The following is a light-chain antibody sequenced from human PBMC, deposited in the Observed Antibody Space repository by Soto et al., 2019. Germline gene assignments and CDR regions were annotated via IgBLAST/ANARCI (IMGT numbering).Light chain of an antibody. CDR1: QSVGSTY. CDR3: QQYASSRT. V-gene: IGKV3-20*01. CDR2: GTS. J-gene: IGKJ2*01. Sequence: EIVLTQSPGTLSLSPGERATLACRASQSVGSTYLAWYQQKPGQAPRLLIYGTSNRATDIPDRVSGSGSGTDFTLTIRRLEPEDFAVYYCQQYASSRTFGQGTRLEI.